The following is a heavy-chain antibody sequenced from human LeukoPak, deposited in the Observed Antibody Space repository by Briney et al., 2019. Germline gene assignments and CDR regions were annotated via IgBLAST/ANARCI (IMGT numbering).Heavy chain of an antibody. V-gene: IGHV4-34*01. J-gene: IGHJ6*03. CDR1: GGSFSAYY. Sequence: PSETLSLACAVYGGSFSAYYWSWIRQPPGKGLEWIGEINHSGTTNYNPSLKSRVTVSVDTSKNQFSLKLSSVTAADTAVYYCARRFYYYNYYMDVWGKGTTVAVSS. CDR3: ARRFYYYNYYMDV. CDR2: INHSGTT.